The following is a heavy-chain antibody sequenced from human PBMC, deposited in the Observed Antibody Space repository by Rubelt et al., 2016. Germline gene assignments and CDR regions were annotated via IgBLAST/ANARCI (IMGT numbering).Heavy chain of an antibody. J-gene: IGHJ4*02. CDR2: ISYDGSNK. D-gene: IGHD3-22*01. Sequence: QVQLVESGGGVVQPGRSLRLSCAASGFTFSSYAMHWVRQAPGKGLEWVAVISYDGSNKYYADSVKGRFTISRDNSKSTLFLQMNSLRDEDTAIYYCAKEVYENSGGPGDWGQGTLVTVSS. CDR3: AKEVYENSGGPGD. V-gene: IGHV3-30*04. CDR1: GFTFSSYA.